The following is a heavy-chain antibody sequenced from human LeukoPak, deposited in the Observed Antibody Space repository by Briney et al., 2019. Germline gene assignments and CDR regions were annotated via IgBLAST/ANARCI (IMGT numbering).Heavy chain of an antibody. CDR1: GGSISSYY. J-gene: IGHJ6*03. V-gene: IGHV4-59*01. CDR2: IYYSGST. D-gene: IGHD3-3*01. Sequence: SETLSLTCTVSGGSISSYYWSWIRQPPGKGLEWIGYIYYSGSTNYNPSLKSRVTISVDTSKNQFSLKLSSVTAADTAVYYCARGIYDFWSGLTYSYYMDVWGKGTTVTVSS. CDR3: ARGIYDFWSGLTYSYYMDV.